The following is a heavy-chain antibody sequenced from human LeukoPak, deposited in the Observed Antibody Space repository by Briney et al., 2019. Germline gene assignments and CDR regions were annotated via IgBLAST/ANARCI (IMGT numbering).Heavy chain of an antibody. D-gene: IGHD6-13*01. Sequence: GGSLRLSCAASGFTFSSYSMNWVRQAPGKGLEWVSSISSSSSYIYYADSVKGRFTISRDNAKNSLYLQMNSLRAEDTAVYYCARAYSSSWYLKNWYFDLWGRGTLVTVSS. CDR1: GFTFSSYS. V-gene: IGHV3-21*01. CDR2: ISSSSSYI. J-gene: IGHJ2*01. CDR3: ARAYSSSWYLKNWYFDL.